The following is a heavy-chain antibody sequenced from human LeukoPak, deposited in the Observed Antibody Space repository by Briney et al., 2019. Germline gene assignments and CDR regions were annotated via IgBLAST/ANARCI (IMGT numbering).Heavy chain of an antibody. V-gene: IGHV3-30*01. Sequence: LPGRSLRLSCAASGFTFSSYAMHWVRQAPGKGLEWVAVISYDGTITYYADSVKGRFTNSRDNPKNTLYLQLNSLRAEDTAIYYCARDSTYYYDSGSSGPHYFDSWGQGTLSPSPQ. CDR3: ARDSTYYYDSGSSGPHYFDS. CDR2: ISYDGTIT. CDR1: GFTFSSYA. J-gene: IGHJ4*02. D-gene: IGHD3-10*01.